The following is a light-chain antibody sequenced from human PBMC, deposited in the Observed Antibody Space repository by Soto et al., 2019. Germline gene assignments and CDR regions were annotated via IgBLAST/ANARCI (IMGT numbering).Light chain of an antibody. CDR3: LPPHNCPLC. Sequence: QAVVTQEPSLTVSPGGTVTLTCGSSTGAVTNGHYPYWFQQKPGQAPRTLIYDTTNRHSWTPARFSGSLLGGKAALTLSGAQPEDEAEYYCLPPHNCPLCFGTGTKVTVL. CDR2: DTT. J-gene: IGLJ1*01. CDR1: TGAVTNGHY. V-gene: IGLV7-46*01.